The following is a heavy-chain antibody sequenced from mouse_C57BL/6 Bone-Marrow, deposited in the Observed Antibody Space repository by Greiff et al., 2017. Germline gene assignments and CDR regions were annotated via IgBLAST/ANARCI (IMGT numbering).Heavy chain of an antibody. CDR1: GFSLTSYG. D-gene: IGHD1-1*01. CDR3: AKRHYYGSSWGYFDV. J-gene: IGHJ1*03. Sequence: QVQLKESGPGLVAPSQSLSITCIVSGFSLTSYGVDWVRQPPGKGLEWLGVIWGGGSTNYNSALMSRLSISKDNSKSQVFLKMNSLQTDDTAMYYCAKRHYYGSSWGYFDVWGTGTTVTVSS. CDR2: IWGGGST. V-gene: IGHV2-9*01.